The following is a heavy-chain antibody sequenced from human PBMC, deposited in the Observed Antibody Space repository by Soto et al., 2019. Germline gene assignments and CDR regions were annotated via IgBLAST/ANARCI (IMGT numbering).Heavy chain of an antibody. CDR3: STNYYDSSGYDNWFDP. CDR2: IRSKTYGGTT. CDR1: GFTFGDYA. J-gene: IGHJ5*02. Sequence: PGGSLRLSCTASGFTFGDYAMSWFRQAPGKGLEWEGFIRSKTYGGTTHYAASVKGRFTISRDDSKSIAYLQMNSLKTEDTAVYYCSTNYYDSSGYDNWFDPWGQGTLITVS. V-gene: IGHV3-49*03. D-gene: IGHD3-22*01.